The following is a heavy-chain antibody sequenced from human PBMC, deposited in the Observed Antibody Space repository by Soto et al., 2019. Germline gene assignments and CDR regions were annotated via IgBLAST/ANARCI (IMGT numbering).Heavy chain of an antibody. D-gene: IGHD2-21*02. CDR3: ARGEVVVTAIRLSRLAY. Sequence: ASVKVSCKASGYTFTSYYMHWVRQAPGQGLEWMGIINPSGGSTSYAQKFQGRVTMTRDTSTSTVHMELSSLRSEDTAVYYCARGEVVVTAIRLSRLAYWGQGTLVTVS. CDR2: INPSGGST. J-gene: IGHJ4*02. V-gene: IGHV1-46*01. CDR1: GYTFTSYY.